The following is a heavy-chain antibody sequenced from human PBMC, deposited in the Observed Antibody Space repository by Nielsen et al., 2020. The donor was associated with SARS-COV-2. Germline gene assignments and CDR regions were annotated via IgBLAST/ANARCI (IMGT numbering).Heavy chain of an antibody. CDR2: IWHDGSKR. D-gene: IGHD3-10*01. V-gene: IGHV3-33*01. CDR3: ARDRGWKLGIADY. J-gene: IGHJ4*02. CDR1: GFSFNDYG. Sequence: GESLKISCAASGFSFNDYGMHWVRQAPGKGLEWVAVIWHDGSKRNYASSVEGRFTISSDNSKNTLALQLDSLRAEDTAVYYCARDRGWKLGIADYWGQGTLVTVSS.